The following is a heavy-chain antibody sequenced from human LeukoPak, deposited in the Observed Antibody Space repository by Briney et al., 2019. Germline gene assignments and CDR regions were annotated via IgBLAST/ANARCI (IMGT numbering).Heavy chain of an antibody. D-gene: IGHD3-22*01. CDR3: AKASDSSGYYEGYFQN. Sequence: GGSLRLSCSASGFTFSTYAMSWVRQAPGKGLEWVSGVSGSGRSTYYADSVKGRFTISRDNSKNRLNLQMNSLRVEDTAVYYCAKASDSSGYYEGYFQNWGQGILVTVSS. CDR1: GFTFSTYA. J-gene: IGHJ1*01. V-gene: IGHV3-23*01. CDR2: VSGSGRST.